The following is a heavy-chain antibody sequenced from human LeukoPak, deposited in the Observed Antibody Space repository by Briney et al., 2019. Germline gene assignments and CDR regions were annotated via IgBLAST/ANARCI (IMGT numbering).Heavy chain of an antibody. CDR1: GYTFTSYY. D-gene: IGHD2-21*02. Sequence: ASVKVSCKASGYTFTSYYMHWVRQAPGQGLEWMGIINPSGGSTRYAQKFQGRVTMTRDMSTSTAYMELRSLRSDDTAVYYCARDSPRIVVVTATDYWGQGTLVTVSS. J-gene: IGHJ4*02. CDR3: ARDSPRIVVVTATDY. V-gene: IGHV1-46*01. CDR2: INPSGGST.